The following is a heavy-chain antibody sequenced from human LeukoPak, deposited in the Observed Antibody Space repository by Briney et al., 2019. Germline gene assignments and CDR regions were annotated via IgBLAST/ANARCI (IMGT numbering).Heavy chain of an antibody. J-gene: IGHJ6*03. D-gene: IGHD3-10*01. Sequence: GGSLRLSCAASGFTFSNYGMSWVRQAPGKGLEWVSAISGSGGSTYYADSVKGRFTISRDNSKNTLYLQMNSLRAEDTAVYYCAKGDYGSGSYYTYYYYYYMDVWGKGTTVTISS. CDR1: GFTFSNYG. CDR3: AKGDYGSGSYYTYYYYYYMDV. V-gene: IGHV3-23*01. CDR2: ISGSGGST.